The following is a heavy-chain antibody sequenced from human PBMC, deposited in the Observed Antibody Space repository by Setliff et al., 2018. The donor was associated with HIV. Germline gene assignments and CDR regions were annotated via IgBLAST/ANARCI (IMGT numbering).Heavy chain of an antibody. V-gene: IGHV1-46*01. CDR2: INPSGGST. Sequence: ASVKVSCKASGYSFTSDYMHWVRQAPGQGLEWMGIINPSGGSTSYAQKFQGRVTMTRDTSTSTVYMELSSLRSEDTAVYYCARTPRITIFGVASPGAFDIWGQGTMVTVSS. CDR3: ARTPRITIFGVASPGAFDI. D-gene: IGHD3-3*01. J-gene: IGHJ3*02. CDR1: GYSFTSDY.